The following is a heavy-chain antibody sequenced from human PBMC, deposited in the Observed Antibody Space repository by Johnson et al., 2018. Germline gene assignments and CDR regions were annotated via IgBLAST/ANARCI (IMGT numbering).Heavy chain of an antibody. V-gene: IGHV1-69*12. J-gene: IGHJ4*02. D-gene: IGHD1-26*01. CDR1: GGTFSSYG. CDR3: AGLKRSWELQGYLEY. CDR2: IIPIFDTT. Sequence: QVQLVQSGAEVKKPGSSVKVSCKASGGTFSSYGVCWVRQAPGHGLEWMGGIIPIFDTTNHAQKFQGRVTSTADESTNTAYMELSSLRSEDTAIYYCAGLKRSWELQGYLEYWGQGTLVTVSS.